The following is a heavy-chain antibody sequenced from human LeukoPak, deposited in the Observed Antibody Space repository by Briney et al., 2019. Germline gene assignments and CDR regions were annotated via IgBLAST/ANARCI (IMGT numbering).Heavy chain of an antibody. Sequence: PGGSLRLSCAASGFTFSYYAMRWVRQAPGKGLEWVSAISGSGDSTYYADSVKGRFTISRDSSKNTLYLQMNNLRAEDTAVYYCARKIEGGVTGSDYWGQGTLVTVSS. J-gene: IGHJ4*02. D-gene: IGHD1-26*01. CDR2: ISGSGDST. CDR1: GFTFSYYA. V-gene: IGHV3-23*01. CDR3: ARKIEGGVTGSDY.